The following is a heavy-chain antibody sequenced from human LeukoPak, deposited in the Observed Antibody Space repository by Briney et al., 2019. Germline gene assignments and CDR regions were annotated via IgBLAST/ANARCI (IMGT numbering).Heavy chain of an antibody. CDR1: GFPFNKYA. D-gene: IGHD3-16*01. V-gene: IGHV3-9*01. CDR3: VADTAGDLAF. CDR2: ILANSRAI. Sequence: PGGSLRLSCVTSGFPFNKYAFHWVRQAPGKGLEWVSGILANSRAIGYGDSVKGRFTISRDDATNSLYLQMSNLRVEDTALYYCVADTAGDLAFWGQGSLVIVSS. J-gene: IGHJ4*02.